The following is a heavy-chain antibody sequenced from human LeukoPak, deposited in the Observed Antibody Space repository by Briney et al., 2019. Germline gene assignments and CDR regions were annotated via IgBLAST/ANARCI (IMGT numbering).Heavy chain of an antibody. CDR3: TRFESDFAYYYGMDV. D-gene: IGHD2-21*01. Sequence: PGGSLRLSCAASGFTFNVFSMNWIRQAPGKGLEWVSSISSKSEHILYSDSVKDRFTISRDNAKNSLYLQMKSLRVEDTAIYYCTRFESDFAYYYGMDVWGQGTTVTVSS. CDR2: ISSKSEHI. J-gene: IGHJ6*02. CDR1: GFTFNVFS. V-gene: IGHV3-21*01.